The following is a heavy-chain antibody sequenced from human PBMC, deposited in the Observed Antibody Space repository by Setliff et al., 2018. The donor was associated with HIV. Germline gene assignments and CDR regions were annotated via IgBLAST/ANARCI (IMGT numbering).Heavy chain of an antibody. Sequence: SVKVSCKASGGTLSNYAVNWVRQAPGGGLEWMGEIIPMFHRTQYAQRFQGRVTFTTDESTNIAYKDMSSLRSDDTGIYYCARGRMAAAGMFIPRALDYWGRGTLVTVSS. V-gene: IGHV1-69*05. CDR2: IIPMFHRT. CDR3: ARGRMAAAGMFIPRALDY. CDR1: GGTLSNYA. D-gene: IGHD6-13*01. J-gene: IGHJ4*03.